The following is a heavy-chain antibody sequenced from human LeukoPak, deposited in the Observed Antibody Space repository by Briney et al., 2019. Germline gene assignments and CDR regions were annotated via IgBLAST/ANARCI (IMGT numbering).Heavy chain of an antibody. V-gene: IGHV4-4*02. CDR3: ARAGVGRAATYYFDY. J-gene: IGHJ4*02. Sequence: PSETLSLTCTVSGGSISRGDYYWSWVRQPPGKGLEWIGEIHHSGSTNYSPSLKSRVTISVDKPKNQFSLKLTSVTAADTAVYYCARAGVGRAATYYFDYWGQGTLVTVSS. CDR2: IHHSGST. D-gene: IGHD6-13*01. CDR1: GGSISRGDYY.